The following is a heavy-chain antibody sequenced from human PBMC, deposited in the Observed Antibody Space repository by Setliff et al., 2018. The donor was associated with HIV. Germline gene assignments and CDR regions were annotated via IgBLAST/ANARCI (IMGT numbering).Heavy chain of an antibody. J-gene: IGHJ6*02. CDR1: GGTFTSYV. D-gene: IGHD1-26*01. CDR2: IIPIRGIA. Sequence: SVKVSCKASGGTFTSYVISWVRQAPGQGLEWMGGIIPIRGIASYSQKFQGRVTITADKSTSTAYMELSSLRSEDTAVYYCARPQLELGVAYYGMDVWVQGTTVTVSS. CDR3: ARPQLELGVAYYGMDV. V-gene: IGHV1-69*10.